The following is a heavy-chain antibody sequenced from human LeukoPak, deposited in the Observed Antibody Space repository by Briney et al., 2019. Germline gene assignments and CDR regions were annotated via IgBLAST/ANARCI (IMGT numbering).Heavy chain of an antibody. D-gene: IGHD6-13*01. V-gene: IGHV3-23*01. CDR2: ISGSGGST. J-gene: IGHJ4*02. CDR1: GFTFSTYA. CDR3: AKDSSGWYVFDY. Sequence: GGSLRLSCAVSGFTFSTYAMTWVRQAPGKGLEWVSAISGSGGSTYYADSVKGRFTISRDNSKNTLYLQMNNLRAEDTAIYYCAKDSSGWYVFDYWGQGTLVTVSS.